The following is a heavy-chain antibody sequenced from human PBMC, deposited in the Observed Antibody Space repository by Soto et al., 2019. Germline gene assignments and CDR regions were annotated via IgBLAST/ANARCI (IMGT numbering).Heavy chain of an antibody. Sequence: SVKVSCKASGGTFGSYAVSWVRQAPGQGLEWMGGIIPIFGTANYAQKFQGRVTITADESTSTAYMELSSLRSEDTAVYYCARRFQRYYYDSSGYYWDYWGQGTLVTVSS. CDR3: ARRFQRYYYDSSGYYWDY. CDR2: IIPIFGTA. J-gene: IGHJ4*02. D-gene: IGHD3-22*01. CDR1: GGTFGSYA. V-gene: IGHV1-69*13.